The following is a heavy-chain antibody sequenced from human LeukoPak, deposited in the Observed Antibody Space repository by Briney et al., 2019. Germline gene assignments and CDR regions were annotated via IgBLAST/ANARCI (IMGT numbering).Heavy chain of an antibody. J-gene: IGHJ6*02. CDR1: GGSISSYY. Sequence: PSETLSLTCTVSGGSISSYYWSWIRQPPGKGLEWIGYIYYSGSTNYNPSLKSRVTISVDTSKNQFSLKLSSVTAADTAVYYCARGTGSSSYYGMDVWGQGTTVTVSS. V-gene: IGHV4-59*01. D-gene: IGHD6-6*01. CDR3: ARGTGSSSYYGMDV. CDR2: IYYSGST.